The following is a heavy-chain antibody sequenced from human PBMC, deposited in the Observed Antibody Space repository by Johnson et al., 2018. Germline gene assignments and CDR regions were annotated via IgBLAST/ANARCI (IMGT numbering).Heavy chain of an antibody. D-gene: IGHD2-15*01. CDR3: AEDVVSDYGMDV. J-gene: IGHJ6*02. CDR1: GGTFSSYA. V-gene: IGHV1-69*01. Sequence: QVQLVQCGAEVKKPGSSGKVSCKASGGTFSSYAISWVRQAPGQGLEWMGGIIPIFGTANYAQKFQGRVTITAEESKSTAYMELSSLGSEDTAGYYCAEDVVSDYGMDVWGQGTTVTVSS. CDR2: IIPIFGTA.